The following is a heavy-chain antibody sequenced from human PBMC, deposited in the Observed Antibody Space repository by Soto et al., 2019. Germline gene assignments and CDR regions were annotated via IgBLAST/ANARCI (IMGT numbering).Heavy chain of an antibody. CDR1: GYTFSIYG. CDR3: AKNGQPPYYYYGMDV. CDR2: VSGYNGDT. Sequence: GASVKVSCKASGYTFSIYGISWVRQAPGQGLEWMGWVSGYNGDTKYAQKVQGRVTMTVDTSTYTAYMELRSLTSDDTAKYYCAKNGQPPYYYYGMDVWGQGTTVTVSS. J-gene: IGHJ6*02. D-gene: IGHD2-8*01. V-gene: IGHV1-18*01.